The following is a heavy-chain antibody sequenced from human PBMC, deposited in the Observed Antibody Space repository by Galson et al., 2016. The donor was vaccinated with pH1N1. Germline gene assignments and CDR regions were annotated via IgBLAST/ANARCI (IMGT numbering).Heavy chain of an antibody. V-gene: IGHV3-74*01. Sequence: SLRLSCAASGFSFSSYWMHWVRQVPGKGLVWVSRINSDGSSTSYADSVKGRFTISRDNAKNTLYLQMDRLRAEDTAVYFCARARLFTTGDPTGYFDYWGQGTLVTVSS. J-gene: IGHJ4*02. D-gene: IGHD1-1*01. CDR2: INSDGSST. CDR3: ARARLFTTGDPTGYFDY. CDR1: GFSFSSYW.